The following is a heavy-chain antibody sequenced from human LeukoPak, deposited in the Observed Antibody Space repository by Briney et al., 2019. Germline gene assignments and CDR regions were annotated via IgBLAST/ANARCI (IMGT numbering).Heavy chain of an antibody. Sequence: GGSLRLSCAASGFTFSSYWMSWVRQAPGKGLEWVANIKQDGSEKYYVDSVKGRFTISRDNAKNSLYLQMNSLRAEDTAVYYCARVVVPAAITPGGFDYWGQGTLVTVSS. J-gene: IGHJ4*02. D-gene: IGHD2-2*01. CDR3: ARVVVPAAITPGGFDY. CDR1: GFTFSSYW. V-gene: IGHV3-7*01. CDR2: IKQDGSEK.